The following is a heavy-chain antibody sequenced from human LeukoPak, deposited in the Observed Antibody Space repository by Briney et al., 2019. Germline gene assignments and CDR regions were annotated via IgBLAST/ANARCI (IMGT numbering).Heavy chain of an antibody. CDR2: IYHSGST. V-gene: IGHV4-38-2*02. J-gene: IGHJ4*02. CDR1: GYSISSGYY. CDR3: ARASHYWNYLCY. D-gene: IGHD1-1*01. Sequence: SETLSLTCTVSGYSISSGYYWGWIRQPPGKGLEWIGSIYHSGSTYYNPSLKSRVTISVDTSKNQFSLKLSSVTAADTAVYYCARASHYWNYLCYWGQGTLVTVSS.